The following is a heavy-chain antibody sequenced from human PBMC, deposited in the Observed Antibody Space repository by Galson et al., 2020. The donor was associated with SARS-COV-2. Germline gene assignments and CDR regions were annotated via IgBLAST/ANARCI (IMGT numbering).Heavy chain of an antibody. V-gene: IGHV4-31*03. Sequence: SETLSLTCTVSGGSISSGGYYWSWIRQHPGKGLEWIGYIYYSGSTYYNPSLKSRVTISVDTSKNQFSLKLSSVTAADTAVYYCARWEGDSSSWSPVDYWGQEPWSPSPQ. J-gene: IGHJ4*01. CDR3: ARWEGDSSSWSPVDY. CDR1: GGSISSGGYY. CDR2: IYYSGST. D-gene: IGHD6-13*01.